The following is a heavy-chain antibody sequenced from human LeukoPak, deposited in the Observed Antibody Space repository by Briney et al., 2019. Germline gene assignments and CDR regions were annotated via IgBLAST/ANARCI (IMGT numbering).Heavy chain of an antibody. CDR2: ISAYNGNT. J-gene: IGHJ4*02. CDR1: VYTFTNYG. CDR3: ARDRGYILFDY. D-gene: IGHD5-18*01. V-gene: IGHV1-18*01. Sequence: ASVNVSFKASVYTFTNYGISWVGQAPGQGREWMGWISAYNGNTNYAQKLQGRLTMTTDTSTSTAYMELRSLRSDDTAVYYCARDRGYILFDYWGQGTLVTVSS.